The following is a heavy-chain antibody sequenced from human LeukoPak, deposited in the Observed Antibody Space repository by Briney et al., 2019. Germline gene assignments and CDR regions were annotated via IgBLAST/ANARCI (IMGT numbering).Heavy chain of an antibody. CDR1: GVSFSGYY. Sequence: SGTLSLTCAAYGVSFSGYYWSWIRQPPGKGLEWIGEINHSGSTNYNPYLKSRVTISVDTSKNQFSLKLSSVTAADTAVYYCARVNPYYDFWSGYYTDRYNWFDPWGQGTLVTVSS. D-gene: IGHD3-3*01. J-gene: IGHJ5*02. CDR3: ARVNPYYDFWSGYYTDRYNWFDP. V-gene: IGHV4-34*01. CDR2: INHSGST.